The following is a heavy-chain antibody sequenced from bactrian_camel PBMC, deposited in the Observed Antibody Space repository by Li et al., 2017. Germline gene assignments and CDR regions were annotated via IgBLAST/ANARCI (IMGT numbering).Heavy chain of an antibody. Sequence: QVQLVESGGGSVQVGGSLRLSCAASGFESARYCLAWFRQVPGRERDKVATIDSDGSTTYSDSVKGRFTISKSGRYLLYLQMNSLRPEDTAMYYCAASLGKTYCHAAFFLSRQRPNFGYMGQGTQVTVS. D-gene: IGHD5*01. V-gene: IGHV3S55*01. J-gene: IGHJ4*01. CDR1: GFESARYC. CDR2: IDSDGST.